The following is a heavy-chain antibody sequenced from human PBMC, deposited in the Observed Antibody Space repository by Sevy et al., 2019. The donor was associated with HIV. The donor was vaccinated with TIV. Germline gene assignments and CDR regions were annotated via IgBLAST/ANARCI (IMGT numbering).Heavy chain of an antibody. CDR1: GFTFSNAW. D-gene: IGHD2-15*01. J-gene: IGHJ5*02. Sequence: GGSLRLSCAASGFTFSNAWMSWVRQAPGKGLEWVGRIKSKTDGGTTDYAAHVKGRFTISRDDSKNTLYLQMNSLKTEDTAVEYCTPDIVVVVAGAHRNWFDPWGQGTLVTVSS. V-gene: IGHV3-15*01. CDR3: TPDIVVVVAGAHRNWFDP. CDR2: IKSKTDGGTT.